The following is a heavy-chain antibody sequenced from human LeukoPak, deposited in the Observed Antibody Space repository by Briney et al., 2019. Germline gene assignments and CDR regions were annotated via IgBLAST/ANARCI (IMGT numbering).Heavy chain of an antibody. CDR3: ARVLYRCSSTSCYVMMGEAFDP. V-gene: IGHV1-69*01. Sequence: SVKVSCTASGGTFSSYAISWVRQAPGQGLEWMGGIIPIFGTANYAQKFQGRVTITADESTSTAYMELSSLRSEDTAVYYCARVLYRCSSTSCYVMMGEAFDPWGQGTLVTVSS. CDR1: GGTFSSYA. D-gene: IGHD2-2*01. J-gene: IGHJ5*02. CDR2: IIPIFGTA.